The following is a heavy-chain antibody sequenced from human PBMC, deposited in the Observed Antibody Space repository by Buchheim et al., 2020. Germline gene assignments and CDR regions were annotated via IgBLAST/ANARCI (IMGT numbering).Heavy chain of an antibody. D-gene: IGHD6-19*01. Sequence: QVQLVDSGGGLVKPGGSLRLSCAASGFTFSDYYMGWIRQAPGKGLEWVSYISSYSSYTNYADSVKGRFSISRDNAKNSLYLQMNSLRTEDTAVYYCARAQYSSSSGYSSGWWDYWGQGTL. CDR1: GFTFSDYY. V-gene: IGHV3-11*05. CDR2: ISSYSSYT. CDR3: ARAQYSSSSGYSSGWWDY. J-gene: IGHJ4*02.